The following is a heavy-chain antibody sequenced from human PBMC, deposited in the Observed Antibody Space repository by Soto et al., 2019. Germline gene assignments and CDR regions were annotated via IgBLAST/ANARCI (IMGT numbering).Heavy chain of an antibody. CDR2: IWYDGSNK. Sequence: PGGSLRLSCAASGFTFSSYGMHWVRQAPGKGLEWVAVIWYDGSNKYYADSVKGRFTISRDNSKNTLYLQMNSLRAEDTAVYYCAKLARGGSSRSDYWGQGTLVTVSS. CDR3: AKLARGGSSRSDY. D-gene: IGHD6-13*01. CDR1: GFTFSSYG. V-gene: IGHV3-33*06. J-gene: IGHJ4*02.